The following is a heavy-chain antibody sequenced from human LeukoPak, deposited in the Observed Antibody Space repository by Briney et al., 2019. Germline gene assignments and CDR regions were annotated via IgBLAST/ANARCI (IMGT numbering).Heavy chain of an antibody. J-gene: IGHJ5*02. CDR3: ARAGIVPSALSGWFDP. CDR2: INPSGGST. V-gene: IGHV1-46*01. Sequence: GASVKVSCKASGYTFTRYYMHWVRQAPGQGLEWMGIINPSGGSTNYAQKFQGRVTMTRDTSTSTVYMELSSLRSEDTAVYYCARAGIVPSALSGWFDPWGQGTLVTVSS. CDR1: GYTFTRYY. D-gene: IGHD2-2*01.